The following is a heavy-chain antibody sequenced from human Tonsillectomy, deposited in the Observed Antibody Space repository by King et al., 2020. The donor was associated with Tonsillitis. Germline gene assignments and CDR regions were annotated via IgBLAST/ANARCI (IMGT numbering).Heavy chain of an antibody. J-gene: IGHJ4*02. CDR2: ISYDGRNK. Sequence: HVQLVESGGGVVQPGRSLRLSCAASGFTFSSYAMHWVRQAPGKGLEWVAVISYDGRNKNTAESVRGRFSISRDNSNNTLYLQMNSLRAEDTAVYYCARERLYSSDWGIDYWGQGTLVTVSS. D-gene: IGHD6-19*01. CDR3: ARERLYSSDWGIDY. CDR1: GFTFSSYA. V-gene: IGHV3-30*04.